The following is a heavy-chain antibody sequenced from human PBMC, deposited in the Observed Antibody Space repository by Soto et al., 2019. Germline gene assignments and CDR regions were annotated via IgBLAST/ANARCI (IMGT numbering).Heavy chain of an antibody. CDR1: GGSISSSSYY. J-gene: IGHJ4*02. CDR3: ARHPPVAPLAVAGTNFGY. CDR2: IYYSGST. D-gene: IGHD6-19*01. V-gene: IGHV4-39*01. Sequence: SETLSLTCTVSGGSISSSSYYWGWIRQPPGKGLEWIGSIYYSGSTYYNPSLKSRVTISVDTSKNQFSLKLSSVTAADTAVYYCARHPPVAPLAVAGTNFGYWGQGTLVTVSS.